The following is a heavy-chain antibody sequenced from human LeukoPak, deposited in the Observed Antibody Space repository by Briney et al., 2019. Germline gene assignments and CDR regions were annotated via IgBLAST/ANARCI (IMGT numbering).Heavy chain of an antibody. Sequence: GGSLRLSCAASGFTLSSYWMSWVRQAPGKGLEWVANIKQDGSEKYYVDSVKGRFTISRDNAKNSLYLQMNSLRAEDTAVYYCARGDTVMVTYYYYYYMDVWGKGTTVTVSS. CDR1: GFTLSSYW. D-gene: IGHD5-18*01. J-gene: IGHJ6*03. CDR2: IKQDGSEK. CDR3: ARGDTVMVTYYYYYYMDV. V-gene: IGHV3-7*04.